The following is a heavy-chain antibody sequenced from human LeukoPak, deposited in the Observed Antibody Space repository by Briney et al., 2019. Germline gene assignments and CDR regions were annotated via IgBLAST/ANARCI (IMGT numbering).Heavy chain of an antibody. CDR1: GGSISSYY. J-gene: IGHJ4*02. V-gene: IGHV4-59*01. D-gene: IGHD3-22*01. CDR2: IYYSGST. CDR3: ARALSSGYYLGFDY. Sequence: SETLSLTCTVSGGSISSYYWSWIRQPPGKGLEWIGYIYYSGSTNYNPSLKSRVTISVDTSKNQFSLKLSSVTAADTAVYYCARALSSGYYLGFDYWGQGTLVTVSS.